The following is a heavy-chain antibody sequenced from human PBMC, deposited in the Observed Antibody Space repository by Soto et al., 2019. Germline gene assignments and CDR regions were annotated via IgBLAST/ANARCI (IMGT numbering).Heavy chain of an antibody. V-gene: IGHV1-2*02. Sequence: QVQLVQSGAEVKKPGASVKVSCKVSGYTVTGNYMYWMRQAPGQGPEWMGWINPRNGDNDYAQKYQGRVNITSDTSISTAYMDLSRLTSDDTAIYFCVRGGGVDVVTPTRIVFDYWGQGTLLTVSS. CDR1: GYTVTGNY. J-gene: IGHJ4*02. CDR2: INPRNGDN. D-gene: IGHD2-21*02. CDR3: VRGGGVDVVTPTRIVFDY.